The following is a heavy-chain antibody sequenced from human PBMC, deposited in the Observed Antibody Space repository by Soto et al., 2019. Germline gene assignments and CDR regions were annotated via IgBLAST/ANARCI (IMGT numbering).Heavy chain of an antibody. CDR2: IIPIFGTA. Sequence: SVKVSCKASGGTFSSYAISWVRQAPGQGLEWMGGIIPIFGTANYAQKFQGRVTITADESTSTAYMELSSLRSEDTAVYYCARDRIIGTQVSYYSGMDFWGQGTTVTVSS. J-gene: IGHJ6*02. D-gene: IGHD1-20*01. CDR1: GGTFSSYA. V-gene: IGHV1-69*13. CDR3: ARDRIIGTQVSYYSGMDF.